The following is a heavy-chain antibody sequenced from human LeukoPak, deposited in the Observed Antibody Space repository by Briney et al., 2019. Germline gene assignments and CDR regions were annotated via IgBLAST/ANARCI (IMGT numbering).Heavy chain of an antibody. CDR2: IYTSGST. J-gene: IGHJ3*02. V-gene: IGHV4-61*02. D-gene: IGHD1-26*01. Sequence: SQTLSLTCTVSGGSISSGSYYWSWIRQPAGKGLEWIGRIYTSGSTNYNPSLKSRVTISVDTSKNQFSLKLSSVTAADTAVYYCARGSIVGATGAFDIWGQGTMVTVSS. CDR1: GGSISSGSYY. CDR3: ARGSIVGATGAFDI.